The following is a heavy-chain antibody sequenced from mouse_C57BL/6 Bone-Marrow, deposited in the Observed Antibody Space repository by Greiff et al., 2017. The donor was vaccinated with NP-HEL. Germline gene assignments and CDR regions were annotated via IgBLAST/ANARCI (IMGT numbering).Heavy chain of an antibody. V-gene: IGHV1-64*01. D-gene: IGHD2-5*01. Sequence: QVQLQQPGAELVKPGASVKLSCKASGYTFTSYWMHWVKQRPGQGLEWIGMFHPNSGSTNYNEKFKSKATLTVDKSSSTAYMQLSSLTSEDSAVYDWARGGYSKYNYFDYWGQGTTLTVSS. CDR1: GYTFTSYW. J-gene: IGHJ2*01. CDR2: FHPNSGST. CDR3: ARGGYSKYNYFDY.